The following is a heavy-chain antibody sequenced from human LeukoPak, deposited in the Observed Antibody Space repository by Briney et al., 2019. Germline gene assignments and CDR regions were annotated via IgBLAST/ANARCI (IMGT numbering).Heavy chain of an antibody. D-gene: IGHD3-10*01. Sequence: AGGSLRLSCGASGFIFSDYWMSWVRQAPGKGLEWVAQIKEDGSEKYYIDSVKGRFIISRDNAKTLLYLQMDSLRPQDTAVYYCARDKPAYYGSGSHFDYWGQGTLVIVSS. J-gene: IGHJ4*02. CDR3: ARDKPAYYGSGSHFDY. V-gene: IGHV3-7*01. CDR2: IKEDGSEK. CDR1: GFIFSDYW.